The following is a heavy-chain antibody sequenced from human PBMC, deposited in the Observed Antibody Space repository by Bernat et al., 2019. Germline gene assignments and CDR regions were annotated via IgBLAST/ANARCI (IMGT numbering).Heavy chain of an antibody. CDR3: TTGDPVVAGTYYWYFDL. Sequence: VQLVESGGGLVKPGGSLRLSCAASGFTFSNAWMNWVRQAPGKGLEWVGRIKSKTEGGTTDYAAPVKGRFTISRDDSKNTLYLQMDSLKTEDTAVYYCTTGDPVVAGTYYWYFDLWGRGTLVTVSS. J-gene: IGHJ2*01. CDR2: IKSKTEGGTT. D-gene: IGHD6-19*01. CDR1: GFTFSNAW. V-gene: IGHV3-15*07.